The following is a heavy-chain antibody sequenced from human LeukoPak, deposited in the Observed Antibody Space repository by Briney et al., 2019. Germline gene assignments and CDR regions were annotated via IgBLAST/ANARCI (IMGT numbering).Heavy chain of an antibody. CDR1: GGSFSGYY. V-gene: IGHV4-34*01. J-gene: IGHJ2*01. D-gene: IGHD3-3*01. CDR3: AREGLLNFWSGTHYWYFDL. Sequence: SETLSLTCAVYGGSFSGYYWSWIRQPPGKGLEWIGEINHSGSTNYNPSLKSRVTISVDTSKNQFSLKLSSVTAADTAVYYCAREGLLNFWSGTHYWYFDLWGRGTLVTVSS. CDR2: INHSGST.